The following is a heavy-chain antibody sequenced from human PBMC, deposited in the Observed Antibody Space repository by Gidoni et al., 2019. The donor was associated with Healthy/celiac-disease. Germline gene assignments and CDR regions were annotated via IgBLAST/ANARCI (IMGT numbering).Heavy chain of an antibody. Sequence: EVQLVESGGGLVKPGGSLRLSCASSGFTFSNAWIRWVRQAPREGGEWVGRIKSKTDGGTTDYAAPVKGRFTISRDDSKNTLYLQMNSLKTEDTAVYYCTIQMEVFWSGYYRYGMDVWGQGTTVTVSS. CDR1: GFTFSNAW. D-gene: IGHD3-3*01. CDR2: IKSKTDGGTT. V-gene: IGHV3-15*01. CDR3: TIQMEVFWSGYYRYGMDV. J-gene: IGHJ6*02.